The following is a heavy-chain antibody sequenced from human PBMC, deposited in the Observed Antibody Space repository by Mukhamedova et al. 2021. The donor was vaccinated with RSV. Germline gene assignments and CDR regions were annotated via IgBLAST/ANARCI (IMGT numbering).Heavy chain of an antibody. D-gene: IGHD3-10*01. J-gene: IGHJ4*02. V-gene: IGHV3-23*01. CDR2: ISDTGGKT. CDR3: AKLPQRNSGSAY. Sequence: GKGLEWVSGISDTGGKTYYADSVGGRFTISRDNSKNTLYLQMNSLGAEDTAVYYCAKLPQRNSGSAYWGQGTLVTVSS.